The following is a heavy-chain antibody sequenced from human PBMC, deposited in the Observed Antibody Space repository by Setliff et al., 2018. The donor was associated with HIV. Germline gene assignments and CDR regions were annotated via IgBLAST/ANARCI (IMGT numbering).Heavy chain of an antibody. CDR3: ARQLSNSLES. D-gene: IGHD1-1*01. J-gene: IGHJ4*02. V-gene: IGHV1-2*02. CDR2: ISPNNGGT. CDR1: GYTFIDYF. Sequence: GASVKVSCKASGYTFIDYFMHWVRQAPGQGLEWMGWISPNNGGTNIPQRFRGRVTMTRDTSINTAYMELSGLRSDDTAVYYCARQLSNSLESWGQGTPVTVSS.